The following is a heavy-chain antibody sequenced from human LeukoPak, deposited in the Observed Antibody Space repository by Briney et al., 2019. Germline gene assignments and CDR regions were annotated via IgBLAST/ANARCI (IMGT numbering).Heavy chain of an antibody. CDR3: TRVSSRAFDV. Sequence: SQTLSLTCAISGDSVSSYDATWNWIRQSPSRGLEWLGRTYYRSKWGNDYAVSVKSRITINPGTSKNQFSLHLNSVTPEDTAVYYCTRVSSRAFDVWGQGTMVTVSP. D-gene: IGHD6-6*01. V-gene: IGHV6-1*01. J-gene: IGHJ3*01. CDR1: GDSVSSYDAT. CDR2: TYYRSKWGN.